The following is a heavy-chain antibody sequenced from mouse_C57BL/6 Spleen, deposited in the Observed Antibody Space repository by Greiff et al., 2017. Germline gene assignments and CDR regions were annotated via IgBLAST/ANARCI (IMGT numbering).Heavy chain of an antibody. J-gene: IGHJ2*01. Sequence: VQLQQSGAELVMPGASVKLSCKASGYTFTSYWMHWVKQRPGQGLEWIGEIDPSDSYTNYNQKFKGKSTLTVDKSSSTAYMQLSSLTSEDSAVYYCARFPDYYGSSYDYFDYWGQGTTLTVSS. CDR1: GYTFTSYW. D-gene: IGHD1-1*01. CDR3: ARFPDYYGSSYDYFDY. CDR2: IDPSDSYT. V-gene: IGHV1-69*01.